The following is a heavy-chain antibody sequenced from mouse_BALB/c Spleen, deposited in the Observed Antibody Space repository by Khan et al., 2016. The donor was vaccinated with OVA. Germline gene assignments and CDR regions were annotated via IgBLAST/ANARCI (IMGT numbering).Heavy chain of an antibody. CDR2: IWAGGST. Sequence: QVQLKESGPGLVEPSQSLSITCTVYGYSLNRYGVHWVRQPPGKGLQWLGLIWAGGSTNYYWALMSRLSISIDNFKCLVFLTMNSLQTDDTSVYYCVRSKYLARYWGQGTTLTVSS. V-gene: IGHV2-9*02. CDR1: GYSLNRYG. D-gene: IGHD3-3*01. J-gene: IGHJ2*01. CDR3: VRSKYLARY.